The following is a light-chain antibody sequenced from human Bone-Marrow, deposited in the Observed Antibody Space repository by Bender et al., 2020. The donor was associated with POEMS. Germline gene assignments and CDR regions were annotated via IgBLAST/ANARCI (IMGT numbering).Light chain of an antibody. CDR3: QSAHSSSTYV. V-gene: IGLV3-25*03. J-gene: IGLJ1*01. Sequence: SYELTQPPSVSVSPCQTASITCSGDKLGAKYACWYQQKPGQSPVLVIYQDSKRPSGIPERFSGSSSGTTVTLTISAHQTEDEAAYYCQSAHSSSTYVFGTGTTVTVL. CDR1: KLGAKY. CDR2: QDS.